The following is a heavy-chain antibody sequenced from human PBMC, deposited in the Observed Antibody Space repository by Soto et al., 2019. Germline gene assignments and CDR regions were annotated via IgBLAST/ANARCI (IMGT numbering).Heavy chain of an antibody. J-gene: IGHJ4*02. CDR1: GGSVDSVRYR. Sequence: SETLSRTCRLSGGSVDSVRYRWIWLLHLPGKGLEWIGNIFYSGTTYYNPSLKGRLSISMYKSRNQFSLRLTSVTAADTAVYFCATESEDLRYFPFWGQGDLVTGSA. V-gene: IGHV4-31*03. CDR2: IFYSGTT. CDR3: ATESEDLRYFPF.